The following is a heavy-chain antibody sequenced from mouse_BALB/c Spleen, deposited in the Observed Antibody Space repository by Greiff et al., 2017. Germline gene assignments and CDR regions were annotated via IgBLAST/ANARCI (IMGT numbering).Heavy chain of an antibody. CDR2: IDPSDSET. CDR1: GYSFTSYW. V-gene: IGHV1S126*01. D-gene: IGHD2-14*01. Sequence: VKLQESGPQLVRPGASVKISCKASGYSFTSYWMHWVKQRPGQGLEWIGMIDPSDSETRLNQKFKDKATLTVDKSSSTAYMQLSSPTSEDSAVYYCARLGVRPFDYWGQGTTLTVSS. CDR3: ARLGVRPFDY. J-gene: IGHJ2*01.